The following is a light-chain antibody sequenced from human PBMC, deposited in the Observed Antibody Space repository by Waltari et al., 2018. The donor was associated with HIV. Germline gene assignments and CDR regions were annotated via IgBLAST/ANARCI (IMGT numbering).Light chain of an antibody. V-gene: IGLV1-40*01. J-gene: IGLJ2*01. CDR3: CSYAGSYPVV. CDR2: GNS. Sequence: SVLTQPPSVSGAPGQRVTISCSESGSNIGATYDVHWYQHLPGTAPKLLIYGNSNRPSGVPDRFSGSKSGTSASLAITGLQPEDEGDYYCCSYAGSYPVVFGGGTKLTVL. CDR1: GSNIGATYD.